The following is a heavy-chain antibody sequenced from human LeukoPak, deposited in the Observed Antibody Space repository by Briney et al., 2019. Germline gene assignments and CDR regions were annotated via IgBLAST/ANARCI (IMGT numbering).Heavy chain of an antibody. J-gene: IGHJ5*02. CDR3: ARAKWVGTTDNWFDP. Sequence: GGSLRLSCETSGFTFSSYGMHWVRQAPGKGLEYVAAVSSNGGRTYYANSVKGRFSISRDNSRNTLYLQMGSLRAEDTAVYYCARAKWVGTTDNWFDPWGQGTLVTVSS. CDR1: GFTFSSYG. D-gene: IGHD1-1*01. V-gene: IGHV3-64*01. CDR2: VSSNGGRT.